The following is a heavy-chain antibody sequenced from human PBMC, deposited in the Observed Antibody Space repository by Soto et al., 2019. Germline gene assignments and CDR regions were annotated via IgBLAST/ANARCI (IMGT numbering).Heavy chain of an antibody. CDR3: ARGYCSGGSCYSGDLFDY. CDR1: GFTFSSYS. D-gene: IGHD2-15*01. V-gene: IGHV3-48*02. Sequence: EVQLVESGGGLVQPGGSLRLSCAASGFTFSSYSMNWVRQAPGKGLEWVSYISSSSSTIYYADSVKGRFTISRDNAKNSXXMQMNSLRDEDTAVYYCARGYCSGGSCYSGDLFDYWGQGTLVTVSS. J-gene: IGHJ4*02. CDR2: ISSSSSTI.